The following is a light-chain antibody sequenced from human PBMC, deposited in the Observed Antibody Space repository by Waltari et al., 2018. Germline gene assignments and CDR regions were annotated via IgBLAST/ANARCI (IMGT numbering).Light chain of an antibody. CDR1: QSVSSSY. V-gene: IGKV3-20*01. J-gene: IGKJ2*01. Sequence: ELVLTQSPGTLSLSPGERATLSCRASQSVSSSYLAWYQQKPGQAPRLLIYGGSSRATGIPDRFSGSGSGTDFTLTISRLEPEDFAVYYCQQYGSSSYTFGQGTKLEIK. CDR3: QQYGSSSYT. CDR2: GGS.